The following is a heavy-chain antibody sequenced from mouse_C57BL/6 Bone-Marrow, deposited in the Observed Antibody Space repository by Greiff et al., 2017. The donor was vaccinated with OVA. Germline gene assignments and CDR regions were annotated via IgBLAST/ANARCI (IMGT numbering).Heavy chain of an antibody. CDR2: ISSGSSTI. Sequence: EVKVVESGGGLVKPGGSLKLSCAASGFTFSDYGMHWVRQAPEKGLEWVAYISSGSSTIYYADTVKGRFTISRDNAKNTLFLQMTSLRSEDTAMYYCARDDCWYFDVWGTGTTVTVSS. CDR1: GFTFSDYG. J-gene: IGHJ1*03. D-gene: IGHD2-4*01. CDR3: ARDDCWYFDV. V-gene: IGHV5-17*01.